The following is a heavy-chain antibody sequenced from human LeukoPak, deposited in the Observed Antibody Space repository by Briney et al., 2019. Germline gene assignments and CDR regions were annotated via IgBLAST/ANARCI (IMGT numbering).Heavy chain of an antibody. CDR3: ATRGYSYGSYFDY. CDR2: INPNSGGT. CDR1: GYTFTGYY. D-gene: IGHD5-18*01. V-gene: IGHV1-2*02. J-gene: IGHJ4*02. Sequence: GASVKVSCKASGYTFTGYYMHWVRQAPGQGPEWMGWINPNSGGTNYAQKFQGRVTMTRDTSISTAYMELSRLRSDDTAVYYCATRGYSYGSYFDYWGQGTLVTVSS.